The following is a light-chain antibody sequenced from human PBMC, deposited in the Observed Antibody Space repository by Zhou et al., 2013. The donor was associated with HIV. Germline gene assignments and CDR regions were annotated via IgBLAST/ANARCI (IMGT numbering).Light chain of an antibody. Sequence: DIQLTQSPSFLSASVGDRVTISCRASQAISNVLAWYQQKPGKAPRLLISLASTLQSGVPSRFSGSGSGTQFTLTVSSLQPEDFATYYCQQYNSYPWTFGQGTKVEIK. CDR1: QAISNV. V-gene: IGKV1-9*01. CDR2: LAS. J-gene: IGKJ1*01. CDR3: QQYNSYPWT.